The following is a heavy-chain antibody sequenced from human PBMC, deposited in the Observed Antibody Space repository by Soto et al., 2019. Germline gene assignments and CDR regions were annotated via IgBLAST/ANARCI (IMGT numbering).Heavy chain of an antibody. J-gene: IGHJ4*02. Sequence: QVQLVQSGAEVKKPGASVKVSCKASGYTFTSYAMHWVRQAPGQRLEWMGWINAGNGNTKYSQKFQGRVTITRDTSASTAYRELSGLRSEDTAVYSCARDWGFGRSDYWGQGTLVTVSS. CDR2: INAGNGNT. V-gene: IGHV1-3*01. D-gene: IGHD3-10*01. CDR1: GYTFTSYA. CDR3: ARDWGFGRSDY.